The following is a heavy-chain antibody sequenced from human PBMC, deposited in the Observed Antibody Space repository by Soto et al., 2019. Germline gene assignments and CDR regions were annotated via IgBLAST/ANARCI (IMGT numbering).Heavy chain of an antibody. CDR3: AKNGGEFLTYKGMDV. Sequence: QVQLVESGGGVVQPGRSLRLSCAGTGFTFSNYGFHWVRQAPGKGLEWVGVISFDGTDRYYVDSVKGRFTISRDNSKNTVYLQINRLRGEDTGGYYCAKNGGEFLTYKGMDVWGQGTTVTVYS. CDR2: ISFDGTDR. J-gene: IGHJ6*02. CDR1: GFTFSNYG. V-gene: IGHV3-30*18. D-gene: IGHD3-16*01.